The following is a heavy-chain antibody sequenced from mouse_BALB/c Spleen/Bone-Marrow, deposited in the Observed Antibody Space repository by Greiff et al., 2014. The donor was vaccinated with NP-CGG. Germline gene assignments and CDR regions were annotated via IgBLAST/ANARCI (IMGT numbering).Heavy chain of an antibody. Sequence: EVQRVESGGGLVQPGGSRKLSCAASGFTFSSFGMHWVRQAPEKGLEWVAYISSGSSTIYYADTMKGRFTISRGNPKNTLFLQMTSLRSEDTAMYYCTRSGTLGAMDYWGQGTSVTVSA. CDR3: TRSGTLGAMDY. V-gene: IGHV5-17*02. CDR1: GFTFSSFG. J-gene: IGHJ4*01. CDR2: ISSGSSTI. D-gene: IGHD3-3*01.